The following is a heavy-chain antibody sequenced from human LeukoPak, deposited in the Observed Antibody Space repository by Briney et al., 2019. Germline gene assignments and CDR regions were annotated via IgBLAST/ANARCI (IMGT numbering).Heavy chain of an antibody. V-gene: IGHV3-9*01. J-gene: IGHJ6*02. CDR1: GFTFSSYS. Sequence: GGSLRLSCAASGFTFSSYSMNWVRQAPGKGLEWVSGISWNSGSIGYADSVKGRFTISRDNAKNSLYLQMNSLRAEDTALYYCAKAKYCSGGSCYLGGMDVWGQGTTVTVSS. D-gene: IGHD2-15*01. CDR2: ISWNSGSI. CDR3: AKAKYCSGGSCYLGGMDV.